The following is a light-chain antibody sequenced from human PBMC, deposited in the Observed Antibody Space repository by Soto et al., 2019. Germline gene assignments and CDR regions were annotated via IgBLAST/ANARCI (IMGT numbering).Light chain of an antibody. CDR1: KLGNKY. V-gene: IGLV3-1*01. CDR2: QDS. Sequence: SYELTQPPSMSVSPGQTASITCSGDKLGNKYACWYQQKPGQSPVLVMYQDSKRPSGIPERFSGSNSGNTATLTISGTQAMDEADYYCQAWDRSTAYVLLGGGTQLTVL. CDR3: QAWDRSTAYVL. J-gene: IGLJ2*01.